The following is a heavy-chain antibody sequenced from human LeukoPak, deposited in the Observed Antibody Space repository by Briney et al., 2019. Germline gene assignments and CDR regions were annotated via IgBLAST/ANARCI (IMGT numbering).Heavy chain of an antibody. CDR2: INTDGSST. CDR3: ARESLLIAAPFDY. Sequence: PTGGSLRLSCAASGFTFSSYWMHWVRQAPGKGLVWVSRINTDGSSTSYADSVEGRFTISRDNAKNTLYLQMNSLRAEDTAVYYCARESLLIAAPFDYWGQGTLVTVSS. CDR1: GFTFSSYW. V-gene: IGHV3-74*01. D-gene: IGHD6-6*01. J-gene: IGHJ4*02.